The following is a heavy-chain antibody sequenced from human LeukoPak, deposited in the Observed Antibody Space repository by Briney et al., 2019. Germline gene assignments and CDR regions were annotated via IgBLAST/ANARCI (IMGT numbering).Heavy chain of an antibody. CDR1: GFTFSSYG. CDR3: ARDSLMGAYFDY. Sequence: GGSLRLSCAASGFTFSSYGMHWVRQAPGKGLEWVAVIWYDGSNKYYADSVKGRFTISRDNSKSTLYLQMNSLRAEDTAVYYCARDSLMGAYFDYWGQGTLVTVSS. CDR2: IWYDGSNK. D-gene: IGHD1-26*01. V-gene: IGHV3-33*01. J-gene: IGHJ4*02.